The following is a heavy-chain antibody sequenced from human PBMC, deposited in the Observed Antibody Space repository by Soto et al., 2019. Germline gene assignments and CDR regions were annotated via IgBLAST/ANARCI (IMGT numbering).Heavy chain of an antibody. CDR2: LIPTFAKP. Sequence: QVQLIQSGAELKRPGSSVNVSCKASGDTCSSYSITWLRQAPGPRLERRGGLIPTFAKPTYAQKFQGRVAIAADDSRITGYMAPTSLTSEDTAVYYGPRTRETWIAFYIRGLGTPLSVSS. CDR3: PRTRETWIAFYI. J-gene: IGHJ3*02. CDR1: GDTCSSYS. V-gene: IGHV1-69*01. D-gene: IGHD2-2*03.